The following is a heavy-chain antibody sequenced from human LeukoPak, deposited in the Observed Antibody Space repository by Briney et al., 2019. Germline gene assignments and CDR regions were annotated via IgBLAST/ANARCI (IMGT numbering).Heavy chain of an antibody. V-gene: IGHV1-69*13. J-gene: IGHJ4*02. CDR1: GGTFSSYA. CDR2: IIPIFGTA. CDR3: ASEPGGAAGFDY. D-gene: IGHD1-26*01. Sequence: ASVKVSCKASGGTFSSYAISWVRQAPGQGLEWMGGIIPIFGTANYAQKFQGRVTITADESTSTAYMELSSLRSEDTAVYYCASEPGGAAGFDYWGQGTLVTVSS.